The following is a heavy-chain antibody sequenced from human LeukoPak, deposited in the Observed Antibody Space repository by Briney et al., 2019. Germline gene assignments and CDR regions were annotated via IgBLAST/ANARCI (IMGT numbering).Heavy chain of an antibody. CDR2: IYYSGST. J-gene: IGHJ4*02. Sequence: SETLSLTCTVSGGSISSGGYYWSWIRQPPGKGLEWIGYIYYSGSTYYNPSLKSRVTISVDTSKNQFSLKLSSVTAADTAVYFCARENGGNSHFFDYWGQGTLVTVSS. V-gene: IGHV4-30-4*01. CDR1: GGSISSGGYY. CDR3: ARENGGNSHFFDY. D-gene: IGHD4-23*01.